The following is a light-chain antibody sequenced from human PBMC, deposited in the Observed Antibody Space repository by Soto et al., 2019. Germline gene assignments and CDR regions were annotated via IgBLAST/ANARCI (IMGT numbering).Light chain of an antibody. Sequence: EIVLTQSPATLSLSPGERATLSCRASQSVSSYLAWYQQKPGQAPRLLIYDASNRATGIPARFSGSGSGTDFTLTISSREPVDFAFYYCQQCSNWPPVPTFGGGTKVEIK. J-gene: IGKJ4*01. CDR2: DAS. V-gene: IGKV3-11*01. CDR1: QSVSSY. CDR3: QQCSNWPPVPT.